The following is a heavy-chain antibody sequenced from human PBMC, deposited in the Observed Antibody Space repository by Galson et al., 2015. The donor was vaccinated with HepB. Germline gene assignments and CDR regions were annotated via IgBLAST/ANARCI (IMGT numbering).Heavy chain of an antibody. CDR3: SYYGSGSYSGDDY. CDR1: GFTFSSYS. V-gene: IGHV3-21*01. CDR2: ISSSSSYI. Sequence: SLRLSCAAAGFTFSSYSMNWVRQAPGKGLEWVSSISSSSSYIYYADSVKGRFTISRDNAKNSLYLQMNSLRAEDTAVYYCSYYGSGSYSGDDYWDQGTLVTVSP. J-gene: IGHJ4*02. D-gene: IGHD3-10*01.